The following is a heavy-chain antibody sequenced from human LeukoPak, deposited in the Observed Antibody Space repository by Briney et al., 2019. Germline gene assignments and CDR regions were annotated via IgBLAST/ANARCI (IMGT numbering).Heavy chain of an antibody. CDR1: GGSFSGYY. CDR2: INHSGST. Sequence: SETLSLTCAVYGGSFSGYYWSWIRQPPGKGLEWIGEINHSGSTNYNPSLKSRVTISVDTSKNQFSLKLSSVTAADTAVYYCARGKPQTVFDVWGQGALVTVSS. CDR3: ARGKPQTVFDV. D-gene: IGHD3-9*01. V-gene: IGHV4-34*01. J-gene: IGHJ1*01.